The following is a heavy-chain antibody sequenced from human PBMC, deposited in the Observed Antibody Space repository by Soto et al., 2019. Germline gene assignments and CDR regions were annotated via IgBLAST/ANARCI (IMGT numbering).Heavy chain of an antibody. D-gene: IGHD3-16*02. CDR2: MNPNSGNT. J-gene: IGHJ3*01. V-gene: IGHV1-8*01. CDR1: GYTFTSND. Sequence: QVQLVQSGAEVKKPGASVKVSCKASGYTFTSNDINWVRQATGQGLEWMGWMNPNSGNTVYAQRFQGRVTMPRNTSMSTAYMELTGLTSEDTAVYYCARGTRVVSLWGQGTMVTVSS. CDR3: ARGTRVVSL.